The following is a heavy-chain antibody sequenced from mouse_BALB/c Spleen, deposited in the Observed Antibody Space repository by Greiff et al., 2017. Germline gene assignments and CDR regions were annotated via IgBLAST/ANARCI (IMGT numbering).Heavy chain of an antibody. Sequence: EVQLQESGPGLVKPSQSLSLSCSVTGYSITSGYYWNWIRQFPGNKLEWMGNISYDGSNNYNPSLKNRISITRDTSKNQYFLKLNSVTTEDTATYYGARARPLDYWGQGTSVTVSS. D-gene: IGHD6-1*01. CDR2: ISYDGSN. CDR1: GYSITSGYY. CDR3: ARARPLDY. J-gene: IGHJ4*01. V-gene: IGHV3-6*02.